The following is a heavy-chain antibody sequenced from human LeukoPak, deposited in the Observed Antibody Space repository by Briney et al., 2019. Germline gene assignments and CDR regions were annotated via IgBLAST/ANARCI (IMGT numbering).Heavy chain of an antibody. D-gene: IGHD4-17*01. CDR3: ARSDYDYGDYIGYYMDV. CDR1: GFTFNSYE. V-gene: IGHV3-48*03. CDR2: ISTSDNTI. Sequence: PGGSLRLSCAASGFTFNSYEMNWVRQAPGKGLEWVSYISTSDNTIYYADSVKGRFTISRDNARTSLYLQMNSLRAEDTAVYYCARSDYDYGDYIGYYMDVWGKGTTVTVSS. J-gene: IGHJ6*03.